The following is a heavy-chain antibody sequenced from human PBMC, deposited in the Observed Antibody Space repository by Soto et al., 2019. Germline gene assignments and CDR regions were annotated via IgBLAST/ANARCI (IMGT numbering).Heavy chain of an antibody. CDR2: IWYDGSNK. D-gene: IGHD4-17*01. J-gene: IGHJ4*02. CDR3: ARADYACSNHRKGFDY. CDR1: GFTFSSYG. Sequence: GGSLRLSCAASGFTFSSYGMHWVRQAPGKGLEWVAVIWYDGSNKYYADSVKGRFTISRDNSKNTLYLQMNSLRAEDTAVYYCARADYACSNHRKGFDYWGQGTLVTVSS. V-gene: IGHV3-33*01.